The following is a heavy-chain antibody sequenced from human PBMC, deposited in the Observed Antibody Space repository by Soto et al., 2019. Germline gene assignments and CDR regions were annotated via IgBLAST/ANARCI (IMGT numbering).Heavy chain of an antibody. CDR3: AKCLGVATITHDY. Sequence: GGSLRLSCAASGFTFSSYAMSWVRRAPGKGLEWVSAISGSGGSTYYADSVKGRFTISRDNSKNTLYLQMNSLRAEDTAVYYCAKCLGVATITHDYWGQGTLVTVSS. J-gene: IGHJ4*02. V-gene: IGHV3-23*01. CDR2: ISGSGGST. CDR1: GFTFSSYA. D-gene: IGHD5-12*01.